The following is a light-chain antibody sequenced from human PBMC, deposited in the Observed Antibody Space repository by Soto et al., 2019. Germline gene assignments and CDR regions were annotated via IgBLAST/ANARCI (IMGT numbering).Light chain of an antibody. CDR1: QSVSIW. V-gene: IGKV1-5*03. CDR3: QQYNSYST. J-gene: IGKJ5*01. Sequence: DIQMTQSPSTLSASVGDTVTITCRASQSVSIWLAWYQQKPGKAPKLLIYKASSLESGVPSRFSGSGSGTEFTLIISSLQPDDFATYYCQQYNSYSTFGQGTRLEIK. CDR2: KAS.